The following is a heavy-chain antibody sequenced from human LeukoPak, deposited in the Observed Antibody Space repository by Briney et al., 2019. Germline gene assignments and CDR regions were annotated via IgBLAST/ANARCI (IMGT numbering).Heavy chain of an antibody. CDR1: GFTFSDYY. V-gene: IGHV3-11*04. J-gene: IGHJ4*02. CDR2: ISSSGSTI. D-gene: IGHD6-6*01. Sequence: GGSLRLSCAASGFTFSDYYMSWIRQAPGKGLEWVSYISSSGSTIYYADSVKGRFTISRDNAKNSLYLQMNSLRAEDTAVYYCARDPQYSSSLFDYWGQGTLVTVSS. CDR3: ARDPQYSSSLFDY.